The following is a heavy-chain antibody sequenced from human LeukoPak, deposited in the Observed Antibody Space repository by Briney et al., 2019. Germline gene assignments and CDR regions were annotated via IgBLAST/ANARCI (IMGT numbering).Heavy chain of an antibody. CDR1: GFTVSTNY. J-gene: IGHJ4*02. Sequence: GGSLRLSCAGSGFTVSTNYMSWARQAPGKGLEWVSAISGSGGSTYYADSVKGRFTISRDNSKNTLYLQMNSLRAEDTAVYYCASRTYYDGSGAGWGQGTLVTVSS. CDR2: ISGSGGST. CDR3: ASRTYYDGSGAG. D-gene: IGHD3-10*01. V-gene: IGHV3-23*01.